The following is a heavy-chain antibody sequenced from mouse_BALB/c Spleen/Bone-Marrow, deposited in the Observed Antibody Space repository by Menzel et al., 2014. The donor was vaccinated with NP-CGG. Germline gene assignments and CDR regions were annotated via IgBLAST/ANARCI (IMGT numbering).Heavy chain of an antibody. CDR3: AKTDGNDAMDY. J-gene: IGHJ4*01. CDR1: GYSFTGYY. D-gene: IGHD2-1*01. CDR2: INCYIGVT. Sequence: LVKTGASVKISCKASGYSFTGYYMHWVKQSHGKSLEWIGYINCYIGVTNYNQKFKGKATFTVDTSSSTAYMQLNSMTPEDYAVYYCAKTDGNDAMDYWGQGTAVTVSS. V-gene: IGHV1S34*01.